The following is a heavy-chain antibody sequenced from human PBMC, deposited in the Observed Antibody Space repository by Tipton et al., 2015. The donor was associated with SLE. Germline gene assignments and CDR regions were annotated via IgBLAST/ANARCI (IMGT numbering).Heavy chain of an antibody. J-gene: IGHJ4*02. CDR2: IYYSGST. Sequence: TLSLTCTVSGGSISSYYWSWIRQPPGKGLEWIGYIYYSGSTNYNPPLKSRVTISVDTSKNQFSLKLSSVTAADTAVYYCAILRGLDYWGQGTLVTASS. V-gene: IGHV4-59*07. CDR1: GGSISSYY. D-gene: IGHD4-17*01. CDR3: AILRGLDY.